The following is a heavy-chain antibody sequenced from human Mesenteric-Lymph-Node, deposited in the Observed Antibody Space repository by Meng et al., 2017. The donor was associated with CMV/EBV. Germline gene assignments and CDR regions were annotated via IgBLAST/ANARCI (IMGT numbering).Heavy chain of an antibody. CDR3: ARRLGIAAPFDY. D-gene: IGHD6-13*01. CDR2: IYYSGST. Sequence: SETLSLTCSVSGDSISSYYWTWIRQPPGKGLEWIGHIYYSGSTNYNPSLKSRVTISVDTSKNSFSLNLNPVTAADTAVYYCARRLGIAAPFDYWGRGTLVTVSS. CDR1: GDSISSYY. V-gene: IGHV4-59*01. J-gene: IGHJ4*02.